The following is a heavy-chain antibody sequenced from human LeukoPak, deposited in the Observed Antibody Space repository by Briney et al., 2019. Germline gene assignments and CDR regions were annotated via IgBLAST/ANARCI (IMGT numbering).Heavy chain of an antibody. D-gene: IGHD6-19*01. CDR1: GGSISSSSYY. Sequence: SETLSLTCTVSGGSISSSSYYWGWIRQPPGKGLEWIGSIYYSGSTYYNPSLKSRVTISVDTSKNQFSLKLSSVTAADTAVYYCARHERGYSSGHIDYWGQGTLVTVSS. CDR3: ARHERGYSSGHIDY. V-gene: IGHV4-39*01. J-gene: IGHJ4*02. CDR2: IYYSGST.